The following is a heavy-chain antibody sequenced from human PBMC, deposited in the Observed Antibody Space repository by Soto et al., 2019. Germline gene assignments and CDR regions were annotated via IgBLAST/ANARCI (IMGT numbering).Heavy chain of an antibody. CDR3: ARDLKEYCSDGKCNWFDP. CDR1: GASITTYY. D-gene: IGHD2-15*01. J-gene: IGHJ5*02. V-gene: IGHV4-59*01. Sequence: SETLSLTCTVSGASITTYYWSWIRQPPGKGLEWIGYISYSGSTDYNPSLKSRVTISFDASKNQISLQVRSATAADAAVYYCARDLKEYCSDGKCNWFDPWGQGTLVTVPS. CDR2: ISYSGST.